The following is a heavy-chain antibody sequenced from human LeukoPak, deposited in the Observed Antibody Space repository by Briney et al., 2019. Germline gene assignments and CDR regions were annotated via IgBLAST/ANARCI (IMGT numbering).Heavy chain of an antibody. CDR1: GFTFSSYW. J-gene: IGHJ4*02. V-gene: IGHV3-74*01. D-gene: IGHD2-2*01. CDR3: AKGDLVVPAAIPDY. CDR2: INSDGSST. Sequence: PGGSLRLSCAASGFTFSSYWMHWVRQAPGKGLVRVSRINSDGSSTSYADSVKGRFTISRDNAKNTLYLQMNSLRAEDTAVYYCAKGDLVVPAAIPDYWGQGTLVTVSS.